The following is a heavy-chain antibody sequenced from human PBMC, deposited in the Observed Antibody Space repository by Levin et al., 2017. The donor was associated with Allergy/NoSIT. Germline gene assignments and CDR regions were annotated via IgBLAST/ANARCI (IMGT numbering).Heavy chain of an antibody. V-gene: IGHV3-23*01. D-gene: IGHD3-10*01. CDR3: AKDPTLGGPSNFQH. CDR1: FFTCFIYV. CDR2: LLFLCGPT. Sequence: LSFSSSFFTCFIYVFILFLLSPVPFLSFFSSLLFLCGPTYYADSVKGRFTISRDNSKNTLYLQMNSLRAEDTAIYYCAKDPTLGGPSNFQHWGQGTLVTVSS. J-gene: IGHJ1*01.